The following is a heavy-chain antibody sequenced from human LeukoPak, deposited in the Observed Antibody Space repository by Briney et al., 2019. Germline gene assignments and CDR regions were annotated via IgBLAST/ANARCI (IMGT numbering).Heavy chain of an antibody. Sequence: GGSLRLSCAASGFNFSRNAITWVRQAPGKGLKWVSAISGGGRRTYYADSVKGRFTISRDNSKNTLYLQMNSLRAEDTAVYYCAKDSGELLYGDAFDVWGLGTMVTVSS. J-gene: IGHJ3*01. CDR3: AKDSGELLYGDAFDV. CDR2: ISGGGRRT. D-gene: IGHD3-10*01. CDR1: GFNFSRNA. V-gene: IGHV3-23*01.